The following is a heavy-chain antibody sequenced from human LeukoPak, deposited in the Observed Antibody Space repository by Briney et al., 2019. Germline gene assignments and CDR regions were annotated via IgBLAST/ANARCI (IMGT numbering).Heavy chain of an antibody. D-gene: IGHD4-17*01. V-gene: IGHV1-69*06. CDR3: ASSYGDYVLWVY. J-gene: IGHJ4*02. CDR2: IIPIFGTA. CDR1: GGTFSSYA. Sequence: SVKVSCKASGGTFSSYAISWVRQAPGQGLEWMGGIIPIFGTANYAQKFQGRVTITADKSTSTAYMELSSLRSEDTAVYYCASSYGDYVLWVYWGQGTLVTVSS.